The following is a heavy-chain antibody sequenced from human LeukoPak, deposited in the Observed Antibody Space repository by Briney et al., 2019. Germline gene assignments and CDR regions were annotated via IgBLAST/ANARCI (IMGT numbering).Heavy chain of an antibody. V-gene: IGHV1-18*01. CDR1: GYTFTHHS. CDR2: ISFYNGDT. CDR3: ARDPSNSSGRSEYLDS. Sequence: GASVRVSCKASGYTFTHHSISWVRQAPGQGLEWMGWISFYNGDTNYAENFRGRFTMSTDTSTTTAYMELRSLGSDDTAVYYCARDPSNSSGRSEYLDSWGQGTLVTVSS. D-gene: IGHD6-19*01. J-gene: IGHJ4*02.